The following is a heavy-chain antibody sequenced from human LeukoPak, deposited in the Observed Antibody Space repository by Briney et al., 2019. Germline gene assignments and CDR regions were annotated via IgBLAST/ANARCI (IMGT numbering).Heavy chain of an antibody. CDR1: GFTFDDYA. V-gene: IGHV3-9*01. CDR3: AKGSTEGYFDY. CDR2: ISWNSGSI. J-gene: IGHJ4*02. Sequence: GGSLRLSCAASGFTFDDYAMHWVRQAPGKGLEWVSGISWNSGSIGYADSVKGRFTISRDNAKNSLYLQMNSLRAVDTALYYCAKGSTEGYFDYWGQGTLVTVSS.